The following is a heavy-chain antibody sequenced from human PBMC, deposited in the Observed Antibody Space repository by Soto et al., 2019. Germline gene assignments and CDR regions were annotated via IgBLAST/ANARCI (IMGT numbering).Heavy chain of an antibody. V-gene: IGHV1-18*01. Sequence: QVQLVQSGAEVKKPGASVKVSCKASGYTFTGFGITWVRQAPGQGLEWMGWISAYNGNTNYAQKLQGRVTMTTDTSTSTAYMDLGSQRSDDTAVYYCVRDYGGSLQGRFDYWGQGTLVTGSS. CDR1: GYTFTGFG. J-gene: IGHJ4*02. CDR2: ISAYNGNT. CDR3: VRDYGGSLQGRFDY. D-gene: IGHD1-26*01.